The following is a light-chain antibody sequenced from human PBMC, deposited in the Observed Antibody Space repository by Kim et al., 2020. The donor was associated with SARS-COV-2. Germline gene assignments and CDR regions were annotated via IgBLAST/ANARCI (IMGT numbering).Light chain of an antibody. Sequence: EIVLTQSPGPLSLSPGERATLSCRASQSVTSNYLAWYQQKLGQAPRLLIYGASSGATGIPDRFSGSGSGTDFTLTISRLEPEDFAVYYCQQYGSSPTFGQGTKVDIK. CDR1: QSVTSNY. V-gene: IGKV3-20*01. CDR3: QQYGSSPT. CDR2: GAS. J-gene: IGKJ1*01.